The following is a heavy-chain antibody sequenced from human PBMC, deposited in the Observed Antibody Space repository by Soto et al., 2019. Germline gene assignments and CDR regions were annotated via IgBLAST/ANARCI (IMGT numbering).Heavy chain of an antibody. D-gene: IGHD2-15*01. J-gene: IGHJ4*02. CDR1: GGSINSNSYY. CDR3: AKVVVAATRHTDFDS. Sequence: SETLSLTCTVSGGSINSNSYYWAWIRQPPGKGLAWIASIYYDGSTYYNPSLKSRVSISVDTSKNHFSLKLSSATAADTAVYYCAKVVVAATRHTDFDSWGQGTLVTVSS. V-gene: IGHV4-39*02. CDR2: IYYDGST.